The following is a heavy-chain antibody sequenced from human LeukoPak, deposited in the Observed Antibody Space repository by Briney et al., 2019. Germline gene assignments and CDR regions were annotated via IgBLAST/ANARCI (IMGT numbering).Heavy chain of an antibody. V-gene: IGHV4-4*07. Sequence: PSETLSLTCTVSGGSISSYYWSWIRQPAGKELEWIGRIYTSGSTNYNPSLKSRVTMSVDTSKNQFSLKLSSVTAADTAVYYCARDGCSSTSCYAYYYYYMDVWGKGTTVTVSS. CDR3: ARDGCSSTSCYAYYYYYMDV. J-gene: IGHJ6*03. CDR1: GGSISSYY. CDR2: IYTSGST. D-gene: IGHD2-2*01.